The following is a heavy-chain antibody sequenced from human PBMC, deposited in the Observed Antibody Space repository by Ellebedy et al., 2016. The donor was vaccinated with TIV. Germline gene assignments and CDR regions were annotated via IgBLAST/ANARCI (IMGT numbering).Heavy chain of an antibody. CDR3: ARDYGDCNIDY. Sequence: MPSETLSLTCSVSGAAIRTGTYYWIWVRQAPGKGLEWIGSIYFTVTTSYSPSLKSRAAMSVDPSKNQFSLKLNSVTAADTAVYYCARDYGDCNIDYWGPGTLVTVSS. D-gene: IGHD4-17*01. CDR2: IYFTVTT. CDR1: GAAIRTGTYY. V-gene: IGHV4-39*02. J-gene: IGHJ4*02.